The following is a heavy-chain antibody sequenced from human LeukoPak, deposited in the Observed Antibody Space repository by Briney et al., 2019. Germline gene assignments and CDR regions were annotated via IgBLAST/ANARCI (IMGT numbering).Heavy chain of an antibody. CDR3: AKDSSGYYHGNWFDP. CDR1: GYSISSGYY. J-gene: IGHJ5*02. V-gene: IGHV4-38-2*01. CDR2: IYHSGST. Sequence: PSETLSLTCAVSGYSISSGYYRGWIRQPPGKGLEWIGSIYHSGSTYYNPSLKSRVTISVDTSKNQFSLELSSVTAADTAVYYCAKDSSGYYHGNWFDPWGQGTLVTVSS. D-gene: IGHD3-22*01.